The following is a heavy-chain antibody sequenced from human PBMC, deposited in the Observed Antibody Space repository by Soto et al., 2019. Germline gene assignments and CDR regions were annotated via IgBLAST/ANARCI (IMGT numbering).Heavy chain of an antibody. CDR1: GFTFSIYG. CDR3: AILGSGSAY. D-gene: IGHD3-10*01. V-gene: IGHV3-23*01. Sequence: EVQLLESGGGLVQPGGSLRLSCAASGFTFSIYGMTWVRQAPEKGLEWVSAISGSGASTYYADSVKGRFTISRDNSKNTLYLQMNSLRAEDTAIYYCAILGSGSAYWGQGTLVTVSS. CDR2: ISGSGAST. J-gene: IGHJ4*02.